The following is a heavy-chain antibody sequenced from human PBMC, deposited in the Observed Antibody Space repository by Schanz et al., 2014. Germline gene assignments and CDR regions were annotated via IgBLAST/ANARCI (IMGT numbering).Heavy chain of an antibody. CDR2: ISSGSSYA. V-gene: IGHV3-11*05. Sequence: VQLLDSGGGLVQPGGSLRLSCAASGFTFSTYAMSWIRQAPGKGLEWVSDISSGSSYANYADSVKGRFTISRDNAKNSLYLQMNSLRAEDTAVYYCARDAADFYDILTEEDYWGQGTLVTVSS. D-gene: IGHD3-9*01. J-gene: IGHJ4*02. CDR1: GFTFSTYA. CDR3: ARDAADFYDILTEEDY.